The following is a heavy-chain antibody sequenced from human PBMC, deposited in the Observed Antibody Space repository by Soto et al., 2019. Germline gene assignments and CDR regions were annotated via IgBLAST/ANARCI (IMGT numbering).Heavy chain of an antibody. J-gene: IGHJ3*02. CDR2: MNPNSGNT. D-gene: IGHD2-8*02. V-gene: IGHV1-8*01. CDR1: GYTFTSYD. CDR3: ARQLFSDVWLGIAFDI. Sequence: ASMKFSCKTSGYTFTSYDINWVRQATGQGLEWMGWMNPNSGNTGYAQKFQGRVTMTRNTSISTDYMELSSLRSEDTAVYYCARQLFSDVWLGIAFDIWGQGTMVTVSS.